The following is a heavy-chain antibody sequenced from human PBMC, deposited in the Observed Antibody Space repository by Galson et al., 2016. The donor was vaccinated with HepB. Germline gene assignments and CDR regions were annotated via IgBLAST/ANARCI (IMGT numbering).Heavy chain of an antibody. CDR3: ARLSAGGTNGVDV. V-gene: IGHV4-34*01. J-gene: IGHJ6*02. CDR2: INYYGST. Sequence: ETLSLTCSVYGDSFSSYYWSWIRQTPGKGLEWIGEINYYGSTNYDPSLKSRVTISVDTSKNQISLRLNSVSATDTAVYYCARLSAGGTNGVDVWGQGTTVIVSS. CDR1: GDSFSSYY. D-gene: IGHD1-1*01.